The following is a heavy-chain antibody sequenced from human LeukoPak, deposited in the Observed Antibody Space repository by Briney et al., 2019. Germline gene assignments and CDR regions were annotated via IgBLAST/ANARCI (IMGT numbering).Heavy chain of an antibody. CDR3: ARESITMVRGVYSYYFDY. J-gene: IGHJ4*02. CDR1: GGSIRIYY. V-gene: IGHV4-59*01. D-gene: IGHD3-10*01. CDR2: IYYSWST. Sequence: PADPLSLPCTVSGGSIRIYYWSWIRRSPGKGLEWIGYIYYSWSTNYNPSLKSRVTISVDTSKNQFSLTLSSVTAADTAVYYCARESITMVRGVYSYYFDYWGQGTLVTVSS.